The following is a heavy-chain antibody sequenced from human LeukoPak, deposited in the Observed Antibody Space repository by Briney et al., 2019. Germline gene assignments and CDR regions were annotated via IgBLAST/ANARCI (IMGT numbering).Heavy chain of an antibody. CDR1: GFAFSRDW. J-gene: IGHJ6*02. Sequence: GGSLRLSCAASGFAFSRDWMHWVRQAPGKGLEWVAVIWYDGSNKYYADSVKGRFTISRDNSKNTLYLQMNSLRAEDTAVYYCARAFFWSGYYRGMDVWGQGTTVTVSS. D-gene: IGHD3-3*01. CDR3: ARAFFWSGYYRGMDV. CDR2: IWYDGSNK. V-gene: IGHV3-33*08.